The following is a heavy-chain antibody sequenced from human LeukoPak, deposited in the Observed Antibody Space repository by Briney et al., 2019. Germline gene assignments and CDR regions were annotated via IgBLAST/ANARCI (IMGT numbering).Heavy chain of an antibody. CDR2: ISGGGSNT. D-gene: IGHD2/OR15-2a*01. Sequence: GGSLRLSCAASGFTFSTYPISWVRQAPGKGLEWVSAISGGGSNTYYADSVKGRFTISRDNSKNMLYLQMNSLRAEDTAVYYCVKDFSVAVLGYWGQGTLVTVSS. J-gene: IGHJ4*02. CDR1: GFTFSTYP. V-gene: IGHV3-23*01. CDR3: VKDFSVAVLGY.